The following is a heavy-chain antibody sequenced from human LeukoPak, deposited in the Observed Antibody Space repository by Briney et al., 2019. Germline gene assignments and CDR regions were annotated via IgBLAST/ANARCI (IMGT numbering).Heavy chain of an antibody. CDR3: ARGDSLLRYFDWLPPDY. CDR1: GGSFSGYY. CDR2: INHSGST. Sequence: SETLSLTCAVYGGSFSGYYWSWIRQPPGKGLEWIGEINHSGSTNYNPSLKSRVTISVDTSKNQFSLKLSSVTAADTAVYYCARGDSLLRYFDWLPPDYWGQGTLVTVSS. D-gene: IGHD3-9*01. J-gene: IGHJ4*02. V-gene: IGHV4-34*01.